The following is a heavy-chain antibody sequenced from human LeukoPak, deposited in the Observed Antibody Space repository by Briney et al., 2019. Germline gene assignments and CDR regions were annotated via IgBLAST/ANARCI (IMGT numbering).Heavy chain of an antibody. V-gene: IGHV1-69*05. CDR2: IIPIFGTG. CDR3: AGRAPGWFGESVGYYYYYMDV. CDR1: GGTFISYA. Sequence: GASXXVSCKASGGTFISYAISWVRQAPGQGLEWMGGIIPIFGTGNYAQKFQGRVTITTDESTSTAYMELSSLRSEDTAVYYCAGRAPGWFGESVGYYYYYMDVWGKGTTVTVSS. D-gene: IGHD3-10*01. J-gene: IGHJ6*03.